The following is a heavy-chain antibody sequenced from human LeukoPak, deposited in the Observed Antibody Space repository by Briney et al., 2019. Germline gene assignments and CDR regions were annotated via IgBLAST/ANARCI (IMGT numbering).Heavy chain of an antibody. CDR2: IYPDDSDT. V-gene: IGHV5-51*01. J-gene: IGHJ4*02. D-gene: IGHD2-8*01. CDR1: GYSFTTNW. CDR3: ARLTGCTNGVCFMLDY. Sequence: GESLKISCKGSGYSFTTNWIGWVRQMPGKGLEWMGIIYPDDSDTRYSPSFQGQVTISADKSISTAFLQWSSLTASDSAMYYCARLTGCTNGVCFMLDYWGPGNPGHRLL.